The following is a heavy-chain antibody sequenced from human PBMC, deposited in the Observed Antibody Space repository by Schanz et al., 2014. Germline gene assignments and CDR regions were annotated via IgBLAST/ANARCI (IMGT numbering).Heavy chain of an antibody. Sequence: EVQLAESGGGLVQPGGSLRLSCLASGFAFSSYGMNWLRQAPGKGLEWVSVIGVDGTTTYYADSVKGRFTISRDNSKNTLYLQMTSLRAEDTAVYYCAKSLESCPGGRCSRGYFDYWGQGTLVTVSS. J-gene: IGHJ4*02. CDR1: GFAFSSYG. V-gene: IGHV3-23*04. CDR3: AKSLESCPGGRCSRGYFDY. CDR2: IGVDGTTT. D-gene: IGHD2-8*02.